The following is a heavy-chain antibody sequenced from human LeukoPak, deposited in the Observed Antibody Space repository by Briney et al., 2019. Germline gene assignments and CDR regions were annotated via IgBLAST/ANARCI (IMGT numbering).Heavy chain of an antibody. CDR1: GGSIRSGGYY. CDR2: IYYNERT. Sequence: SQTLSLTCTVSGGSIRSGGYYWRWVRQHPGKGREWIGYIYYNERTYYHPSLKRQLTISVHTSKNQFSLKLSSVTAADTAVYYCARDLAGYCSGGSCYGFGYWGQGTLVTVSS. V-gene: IGHV4-31*01. CDR3: ARDLAGYCSGGSCYGFGY. D-gene: IGHD2-15*01. J-gene: IGHJ4*02.